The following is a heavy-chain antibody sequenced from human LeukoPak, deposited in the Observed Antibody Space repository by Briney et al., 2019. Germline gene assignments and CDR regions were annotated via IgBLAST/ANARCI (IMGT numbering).Heavy chain of an antibody. CDR1: GGTFSSYA. V-gene: IGHV1-69*05. J-gene: IGHJ6*03. D-gene: IGHD2-2*02. CDR2: IIPIFGTA. Sequence: GSSVKVSCKASGGTFSSYAISWVRQAPGQGLEWMGGIIPIFGTANYAQRFQGRVTITTDESTSTAYMELSSLRSEDTAVYYRARGLLRVVPAAIPLYYYYYMDVWGKGTTVTVSS. CDR3: ARGLLRVVPAAIPLYYYYYMDV.